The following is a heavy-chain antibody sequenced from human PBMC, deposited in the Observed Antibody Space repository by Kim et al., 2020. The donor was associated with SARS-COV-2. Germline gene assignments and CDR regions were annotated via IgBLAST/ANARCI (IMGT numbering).Heavy chain of an antibody. V-gene: IGHV3-48*02. CDR3: ASFSSTYGAKLFAF. J-gene: IGHJ4*02. CDR1: EFSFSTYS. CDR2: ISSSSSSI. D-gene: IGHD2-8*01. Sequence: GGSLRLSCEASEFSFSTYSMNWVRQAPGKGLEWISYISSSSSSIYYADSVKGRFTISRDNAKNSLYLQMSGLRDEDTAVYYCASFSSTYGAKLFAFLGQG.